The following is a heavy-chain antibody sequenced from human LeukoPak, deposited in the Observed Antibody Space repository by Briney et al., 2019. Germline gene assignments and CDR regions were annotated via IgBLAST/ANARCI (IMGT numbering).Heavy chain of an antibody. CDR2: ISAYNGNT. D-gene: IGHD4-17*01. CDR3: ASSTYYGDYNGMDV. Sequence: ASVKVSCKASGYTFTSYGISWVRQAPGQGLEWMGWISAYNGNTNYAQKLQGRVTMTTDTSTSTAYMELRSLRSDDTAVYYCASSTYYGDYNGMDVWGQGTTVTVSS. V-gene: IGHV1-18*01. CDR1: GYTFTSYG. J-gene: IGHJ6*02.